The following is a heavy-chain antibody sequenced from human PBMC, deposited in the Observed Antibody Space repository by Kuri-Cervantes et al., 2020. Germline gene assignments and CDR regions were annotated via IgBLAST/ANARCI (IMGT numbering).Heavy chain of an antibody. CDR1: GFTFSRYE. CDR3: AKNYGSGSNIVDY. Sequence: GGSLRLSCAASGFTFSRYEMNWVRQAPGKGLEWVSYISSSGSTISYADSVKGRFTISRDNAKNSLYLQMNSLRAEDTAVYYCAKNYGSGSNIVDYWGQGTLVTVSS. D-gene: IGHD3-10*01. V-gene: IGHV3-48*03. CDR2: ISSSGSTI. J-gene: IGHJ4*01.